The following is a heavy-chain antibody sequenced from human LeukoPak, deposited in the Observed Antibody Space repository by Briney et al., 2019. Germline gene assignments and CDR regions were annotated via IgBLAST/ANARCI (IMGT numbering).Heavy chain of an antibody. D-gene: IGHD3-22*01. J-gene: IGHJ4*02. V-gene: IGHV3-53*01. Sequence: GGSLRLSCAASGFTVRSNYMSWVRQAPGKRLEWVSVIYSGGNTYYADSVKGRFTISRDNSKNTLYLQMNSLRAEDTAVYYCARASSGRYSFDYWGQGTLATVSS. CDR2: IYSGGNT. CDR3: ARASSGRYSFDY. CDR1: GFTVRSNY.